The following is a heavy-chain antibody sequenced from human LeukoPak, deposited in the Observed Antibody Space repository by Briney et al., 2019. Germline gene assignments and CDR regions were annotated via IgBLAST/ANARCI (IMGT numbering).Heavy chain of an antibody. CDR3: SRGSASHPYYYGMDL. CDR1: GFIFSDHY. Sequence: QPGGSLRLSCAASGFIFSDHYMDWVRQTPGGGREWVGRTRNKAKNYTTQYAAYVRAIFTMSTDESKNSLYLQINSLKTQDAAVYYGSRGSASHPYYYGMDLWGQGTTVTVSS. J-gene: IGHJ6*02. D-gene: IGHD6-19*01. CDR2: TRNKAKNYTT. V-gene: IGHV3-72*01.